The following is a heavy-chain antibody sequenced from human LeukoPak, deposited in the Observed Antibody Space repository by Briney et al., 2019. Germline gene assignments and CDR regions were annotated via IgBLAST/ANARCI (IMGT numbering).Heavy chain of an antibody. Sequence: PGGSLRLSCAASGFTFDDCAMHWVRQAPGKGLEWVSGISWNSGSIGYADSVKGRFTISRDNAKNSLYLQMNSLRAEDTALYYCAKDLRHSSSSFDYWGQGTLVTVSS. D-gene: IGHD6-6*01. CDR2: ISWNSGSI. J-gene: IGHJ4*02. CDR1: GFTFDDCA. V-gene: IGHV3-9*01. CDR3: AKDLRHSSSSFDY.